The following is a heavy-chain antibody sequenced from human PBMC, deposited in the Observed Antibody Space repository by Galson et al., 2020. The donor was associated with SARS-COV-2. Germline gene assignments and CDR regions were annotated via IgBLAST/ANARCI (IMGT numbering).Heavy chain of an antibody. CDR2: FDPEDGET. J-gene: IGHJ5*02. CDR3: ATGPVVPAAIPWQWFDP. CDR1: GYTLTELS. D-gene: IGHD2-2*02. Sequence: ASVKVSCKASGYTLTELSMHWVRQAPGKGLEWMGGFDPEDGETIYAQKFQGRVTMTEDTSTDTAYMELSSLRSEDTAVYYCATGPVVPAAIPWQWFDPWGQGTLVTVSS. V-gene: IGHV1-24*01.